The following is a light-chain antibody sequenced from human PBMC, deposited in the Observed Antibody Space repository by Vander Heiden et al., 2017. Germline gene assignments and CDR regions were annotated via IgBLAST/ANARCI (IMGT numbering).Light chain of an antibody. CDR2: SNN. Sequence: QSVLAQPPSASRTPGRRVTIACSGSSANIGSNTVNWYQQLPGTAPKLLIYSNNQRPSGVPDRFSGSKSGTSASLAISGLQSEDEADYYCAAWDDSLNGYVFGTGTKVTVL. J-gene: IGLJ1*01. CDR1: SANIGSNT. CDR3: AAWDDSLNGYV. V-gene: IGLV1-44*01.